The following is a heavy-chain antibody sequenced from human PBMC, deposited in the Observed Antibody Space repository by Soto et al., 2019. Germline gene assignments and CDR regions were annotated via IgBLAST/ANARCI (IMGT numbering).Heavy chain of an antibody. CDR3: ARGDREDILVVVGARPGEYGIDI. Sequence: QVQLVESGGGVVQPGGSLRLSCAASGFTFRNHAMHWVRQAPGKGLECLAVIAYDGSNAFYRASVKGRFTISSDNSKNTLYLHMNSLRSEDTGVYYCARGDREDILVVVGARPGEYGIDIWGQGTTVTVSS. J-gene: IGHJ6*02. CDR1: GFTFRNHA. D-gene: IGHD2-15*01. V-gene: IGHV3-30-3*01. CDR2: IAYDGSNA.